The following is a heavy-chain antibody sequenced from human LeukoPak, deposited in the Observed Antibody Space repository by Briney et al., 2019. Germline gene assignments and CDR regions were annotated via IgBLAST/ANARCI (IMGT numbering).Heavy chain of an antibody. J-gene: IGHJ3*02. V-gene: IGHV1-18*01. CDR3: ARGSGRDGYSYAFDI. CDR2: ISGYDGNT. CDR1: GYTFTNYG. D-gene: IGHD5-24*01. Sequence: ASVKVSCKASGYTFTNYGVNWVRQAPGQGLEYMGWISGYDGNTNYAQKVQGRVTMTAVISTSTAYMELRSLRSDDTAVYYCARGSGRDGYSYAFDIWGQGTMVTVSS.